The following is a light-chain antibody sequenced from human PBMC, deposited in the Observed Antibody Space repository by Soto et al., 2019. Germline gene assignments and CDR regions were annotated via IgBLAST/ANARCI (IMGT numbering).Light chain of an antibody. J-gene: IGLJ3*02. CDR2: STN. CDR1: SGSVSASYY. CDR3: VLYLGSGIWV. Sequence: QAVVTQEPSFSVSPGGTVTLTCGLRSGSVSASYYPSWYQQTPGQAPRTLIYSTNTRSSGVPDRFAGSIVGNTAALTITGAQADDESEYHCVLYLGSGIWVFGGGTMLTVL. V-gene: IGLV8-61*01.